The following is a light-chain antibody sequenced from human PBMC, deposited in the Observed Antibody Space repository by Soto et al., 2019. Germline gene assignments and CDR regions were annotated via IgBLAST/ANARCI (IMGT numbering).Light chain of an antibody. J-gene: IGKJ2*01. V-gene: IGKV3-11*01. CDR2: DAS. CDR3: QERSKWPRFT. Sequence: EIVLTQSPATLSLSPGERATLSCRASQSVSSYLAWYQQKPGQAPRLLIYDASTRAAFIPARFSGGGSGTAFTLPISSLEPEDFAMYYCQERSKWPRFTFGQGTKLEIK. CDR1: QSVSSY.